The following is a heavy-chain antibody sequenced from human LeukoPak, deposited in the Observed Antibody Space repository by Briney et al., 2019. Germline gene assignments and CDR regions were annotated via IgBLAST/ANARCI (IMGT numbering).Heavy chain of an antibody. V-gene: IGHV3-11*04. CDR3: ASSGGGSHTVTTVRYFDL. J-gene: IGHJ2*01. Sequence: GGSLRLSCAASGFTFSDYYMSWIRQAPGKGLQWVSYISSSGSTINYADSVKGRFPISRDNARNPLSLQMNSLRAEDTAVYYGASSGGGSHTVTTVRYFDLWGRGTLVTVSS. CDR2: ISSSGSTI. D-gene: IGHD4-17*01. CDR1: GFTFSDYY.